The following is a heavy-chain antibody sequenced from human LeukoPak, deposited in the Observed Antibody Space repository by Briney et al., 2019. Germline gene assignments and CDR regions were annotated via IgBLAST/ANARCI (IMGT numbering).Heavy chain of an antibody. D-gene: IGHD3-22*01. CDR3: ARSPADYDSSGY. Sequence: GGSLRLFCAASGFTFDDYGMSWVRQAPGKGLEWVSGINWNGGSTGYADSVKGRFTISRDNAKNSLYLQMNSLRAEDTALYYCARSPADYDSSGYWGQGTLVTVSS. CDR1: GFTFDDYG. V-gene: IGHV3-20*04. J-gene: IGHJ4*02. CDR2: INWNGGST.